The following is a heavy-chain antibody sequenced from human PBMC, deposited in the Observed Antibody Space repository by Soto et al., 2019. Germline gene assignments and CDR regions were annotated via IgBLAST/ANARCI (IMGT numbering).Heavy chain of an antibody. CDR3: ARVGGQVTPGLMYYYDSSGAYGMDV. CDR1: GGTFSTYT. V-gene: IGHV1-69*02. Sequence: SVKVSCKASGGTFSTYTITWVRQAPGQGLEWMGRIIPIIGIINYAQKFQGRVTITADKFTGTAYMELTRLRSDDTAVYYCARVGGQVTPGLMYYYDSSGAYGMDVWG. D-gene: IGHD3-22*01. J-gene: IGHJ6*02. CDR2: IIPIIGII.